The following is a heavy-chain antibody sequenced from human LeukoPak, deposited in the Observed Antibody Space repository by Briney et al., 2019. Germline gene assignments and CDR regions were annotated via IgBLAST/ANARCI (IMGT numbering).Heavy chain of an antibody. CDR1: GFTFTIYW. Sequence: GGSLRLSCATSGFTFTIYWMNWVRQAPGKGLEWVANIKPDGTEKFYGDSVKGRFTISRDNAKNSLFLQMDSLRAEDTAVYYCAKEDEKFDYWGQGTLVTVSS. J-gene: IGHJ4*02. V-gene: IGHV3-7*03. CDR2: IKPDGTEK. CDR3: AKEDEKFDY.